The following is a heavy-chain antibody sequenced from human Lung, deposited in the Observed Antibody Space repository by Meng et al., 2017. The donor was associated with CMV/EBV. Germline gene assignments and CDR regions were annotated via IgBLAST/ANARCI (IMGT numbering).Heavy chain of an antibody. D-gene: IGHD2-8*01. V-gene: IGHV4-30-4*08. CDR1: GGSIGTGDFY. CDR2: IHDIGTT. J-gene: IGHJ5*02. Sequence: LSXAVSGGSIGTGDFYWTWIRQPPGRGLEWIGYIHDIGTTYYNPSLKSRLTISKDTSKNQFSLILASVTAADTAVYFCARGYCTDGECYRQGDAFDPWGQGTXVTVSS. CDR3: ARGYCTDGECYRQGDAFDP.